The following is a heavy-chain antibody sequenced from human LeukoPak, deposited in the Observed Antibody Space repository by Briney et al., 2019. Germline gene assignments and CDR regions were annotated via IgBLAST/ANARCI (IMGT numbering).Heavy chain of an antibody. D-gene: IGHD2-15*01. CDR1: GFTFSGSA. CDR3: TSYCSGGSCYPDY. V-gene: IGHV3-73*01. CDR2: IRSKANSYAT. Sequence: GGSLRLSCAASGFTFSGSAMHWVRQASGKGLEWVGRIRSKANSYATAYAASVKGRFTISRDDSKNTAYLQMNSLKTEDAAVYYCTSYCSGGSCYPDYWGQGTLVTVSS. J-gene: IGHJ4*02.